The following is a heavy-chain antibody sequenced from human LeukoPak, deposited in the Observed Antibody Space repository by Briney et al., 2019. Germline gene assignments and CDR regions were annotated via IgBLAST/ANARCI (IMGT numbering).Heavy chain of an antibody. D-gene: IGHD3-22*01. Sequence: GGSLRLSCTASGFIFSNYWMTWVRQAPGKGLEWVAQINQDGSKEYYIDSVKARFSISRDNARNSLYLQMNSLRAEDTAVYYCATYMIDYYDSSGSYYFDYWGQGTLVTVSS. CDR1: GFIFSNYW. CDR3: ATYMIDYYDSSGSYYFDY. CDR2: INQDGSKE. V-gene: IGHV3-7*01. J-gene: IGHJ4*02.